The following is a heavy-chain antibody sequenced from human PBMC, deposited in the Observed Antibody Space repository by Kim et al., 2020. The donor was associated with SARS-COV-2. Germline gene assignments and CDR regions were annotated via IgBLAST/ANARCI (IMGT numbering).Heavy chain of an antibody. CDR3: ARSGSYSPIHAFDI. V-gene: IGHV4-39*01. J-gene: IGHJ3*02. Sequence: SETLSLTCTVSGGSISSSSYYWGWIRQPPGKGLEWIGSIYYSGSTYYNPSLKSRVTISVDTSKNQFSLKLSSVTAADTAVYYCARSGSYSPIHAFDIWGQGTMVTVSS. D-gene: IGHD3-10*01. CDR1: GGSISSSSYY. CDR2: IYYSGST.